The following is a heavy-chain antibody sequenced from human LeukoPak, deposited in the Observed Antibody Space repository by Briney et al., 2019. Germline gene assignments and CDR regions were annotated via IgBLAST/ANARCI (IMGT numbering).Heavy chain of an antibody. CDR1: GGSISSGCYY. V-gene: IGHV4-30-2*01. D-gene: IGHD3-22*01. CDR3: AATYYYDSSGPNGGDY. CDR2: IYHSGST. J-gene: IGHJ4*02. Sequence: SETLSLTCTVSGGSISSGCYYWSWIRQPPGKGLEWIGYIYHSGSTYYNPSLKSRVTISVDRSKNQFSLKLSSVTAADTAVYYCAATYYYDSSGPNGGDYWGQGTLVTVSS.